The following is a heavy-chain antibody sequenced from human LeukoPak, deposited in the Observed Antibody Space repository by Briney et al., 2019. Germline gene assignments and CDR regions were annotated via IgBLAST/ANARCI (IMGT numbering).Heavy chain of an antibody. CDR2: IKSKTDGGTT. V-gene: IGHV3-15*01. CDR3: ARELWFGDSAFDI. D-gene: IGHD3-10*01. CDR1: GFTFSNAW. Sequence: PGGSLRPSCAASGFTFSNAWMSWVRQAPGKGLEWVGRIKSKTDGGTTDYAAPVKGRFTISRDDSKNTLYLQMNSLKTEDTAVYYCARELWFGDSAFDIWGQGTMVTVSS. J-gene: IGHJ3*02.